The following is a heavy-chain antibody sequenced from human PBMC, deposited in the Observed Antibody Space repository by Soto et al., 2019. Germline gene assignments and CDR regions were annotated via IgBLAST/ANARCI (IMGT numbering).Heavy chain of an antibody. Sequence: QVQLVQSGAEVKKPGASVKVSCKASGYTFTSYGISWVRQAPGQGLEWMGWISAYNGNTNYAQKLQGRVTMTTDTSTSTAYMELRSLRSDDAAVYYCASGLVYYGDYEYFQHWGQGTLVTVSS. J-gene: IGHJ1*01. D-gene: IGHD4-17*01. CDR2: ISAYNGNT. CDR3: ASGLVYYGDYEYFQH. V-gene: IGHV1-18*01. CDR1: GYTFTSYG.